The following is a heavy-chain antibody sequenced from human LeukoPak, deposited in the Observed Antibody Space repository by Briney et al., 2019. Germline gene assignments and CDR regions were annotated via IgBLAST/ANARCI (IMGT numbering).Heavy chain of an antibody. D-gene: IGHD6-13*01. CDR1: GGSISSYY. V-gene: IGHV4-59*01. CDR3: AREGSWYGGGLFDY. CDR2: IYYSGST. Sequence: SETLSLTCTVPGGSISSYYWSWIRQPPGKGLEWIGYIYYSGSTNYNPSLKSRVTISVDTSKNQFSLKLSSVTAADTAVYYCAREGSWYGGGLFDYWGQGTLVTVSS. J-gene: IGHJ4*02.